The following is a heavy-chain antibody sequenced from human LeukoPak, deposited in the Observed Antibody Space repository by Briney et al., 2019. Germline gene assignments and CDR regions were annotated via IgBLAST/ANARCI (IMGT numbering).Heavy chain of an antibody. J-gene: IGHJ4*02. Sequence: ASVKVSCKASGYTFTGYYMHWVRQAPGQGLEWMGRINPNSGGTNYAQKFQGRVTMTRDTSISTAYMELSRLRSDDTAVYYCARDFGCSYGHYYFDYWGQGTLVTVSS. CDR3: ARDFGCSYGHYYFDY. CDR2: INPNSGGT. V-gene: IGHV1-2*06. CDR1: GYTFTGYY. D-gene: IGHD5-18*01.